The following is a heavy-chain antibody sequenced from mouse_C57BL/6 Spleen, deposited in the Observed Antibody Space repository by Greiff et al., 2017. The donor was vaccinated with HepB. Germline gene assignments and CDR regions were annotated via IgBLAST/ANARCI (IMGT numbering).Heavy chain of an antibody. V-gene: IGHV1-82*01. CDR1: GYEFSSSW. D-gene: IGHD2-5*01. Sequence: VQLQQSGPELVKPGASVKISCKASGYEFSSSWMNWVKQRPGKGLEWIGRIYPGDGDTNYNGKFKGKATLTADKSSSTAYMQLSSLTSEDSAVYFCARSYSNYEAWFAYWGQGALGTVSA. CDR2: IYPGDGDT. CDR3: ARSYSNYEAWFAY. J-gene: IGHJ3*01.